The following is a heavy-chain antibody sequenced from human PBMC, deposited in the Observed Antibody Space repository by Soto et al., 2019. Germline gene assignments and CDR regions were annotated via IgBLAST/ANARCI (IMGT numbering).Heavy chain of an antibody. CDR2: INAGNGDT. J-gene: IGHJ4*02. CDR3: AREPSPGPPFLEWLSADF. CDR1: GYTFTSYA. V-gene: IGHV1-3*01. Sequence: QVQLVQSGAEVKKPGASVKVSCKAYGYTFTSYAMHWVRQAPGQRLEWMGWINAGNGDTKYSQKFQGRVTITRDTSASTAYMELSSLRSEDTAVYYCAREPSPGPPFLEWLSADFWGQGTLVTVSS. D-gene: IGHD3-3*01.